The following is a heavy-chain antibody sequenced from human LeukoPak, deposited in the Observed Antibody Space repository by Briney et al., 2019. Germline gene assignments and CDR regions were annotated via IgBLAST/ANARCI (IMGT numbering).Heavy chain of an antibody. CDR3: ARDPDLTRGYSYGHSLDY. Sequence: VASVKVSCKASGGTFSSYAISWVRQAPGQGLELMGRIIPIFGTANYAQKFQGRVTITTDESTSTAYMELSSLRSEDTAVYYCARDPDLTRGYSYGHSLDYWGQGTLVTVSS. CDR1: GGTFSSYA. CDR2: IIPIFGTA. D-gene: IGHD5-18*01. J-gene: IGHJ4*02. V-gene: IGHV1-69*05.